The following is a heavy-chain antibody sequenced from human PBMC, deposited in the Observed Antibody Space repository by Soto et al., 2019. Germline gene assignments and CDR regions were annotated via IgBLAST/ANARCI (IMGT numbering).Heavy chain of an antibody. J-gene: IGHJ4*02. D-gene: IGHD3-10*01. CDR1: GGSISSSSYY. V-gene: IGHV4-39*01. CDR2: IYYSGST. Sequence: SETLSLTCTVSGGSISSSSYYWGWIRQPPGKGLEWIGSIYYSGSTYYNPSLKSRVTIPVDTSKNQFSLKLSSVTAADTAVYYCARQGGSGSYYNSFWGQGTLVTVSS. CDR3: ARQGGSGSYYNSF.